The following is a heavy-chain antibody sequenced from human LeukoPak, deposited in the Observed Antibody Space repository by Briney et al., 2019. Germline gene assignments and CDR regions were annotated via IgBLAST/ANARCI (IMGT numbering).Heavy chain of an antibody. V-gene: IGHV4-59*11. D-gene: IGHD3-22*01. Sequence: SETLSLTCTVSGGSISNHHWSWIRQPPGKGLEWIGYIYYSGSTNYNPSLKSRVTISVDTSKNQFSLKLSSVTAADTAVYYCATLNYDSSGYPFDYWGQGTLVTVSS. CDR3: ATLNYDSSGYPFDY. CDR2: IYYSGST. J-gene: IGHJ4*02. CDR1: GGSISNHH.